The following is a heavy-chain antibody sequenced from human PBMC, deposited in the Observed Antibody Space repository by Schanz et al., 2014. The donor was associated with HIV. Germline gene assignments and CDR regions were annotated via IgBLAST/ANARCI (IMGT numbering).Heavy chain of an antibody. V-gene: IGHV3-33*06. CDR2: IWNDGTSK. CDR1: GFTFSNYA. D-gene: IGHD3-3*01. J-gene: IGHJ4*02. CDR3: AKRIIFGVVFPANFDY. Sequence: QVHLVESGGGVVQPGTSLRLSCAASGFTFSNYAIHWVRQAPGKGLEGVTLIWNDGTSKYYADSVKGRFTISRDNSKNTLYLQMNSLRAEDTAVYYCAKRIIFGVVFPANFDYWGQGTLVTVSS.